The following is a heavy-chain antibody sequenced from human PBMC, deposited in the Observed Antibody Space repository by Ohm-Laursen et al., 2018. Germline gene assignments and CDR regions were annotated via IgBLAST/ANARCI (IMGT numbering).Heavy chain of an antibody. CDR1: GGSISSYY. Sequence: SDTLSLTCTVSGGSISSYYWSWIRQPSGKGLEWIGFLYYGGNTNYNPSLKSRVTISVDTSNNQFSLKLSSVTAADTAVYYCARPYSSGWYGALNIWGQGAMVTVSS. D-gene: IGHD6-19*01. V-gene: IGHV4-59*07. CDR2: LYYGGNT. CDR3: ARPYSSGWYGALNI. J-gene: IGHJ3*02.